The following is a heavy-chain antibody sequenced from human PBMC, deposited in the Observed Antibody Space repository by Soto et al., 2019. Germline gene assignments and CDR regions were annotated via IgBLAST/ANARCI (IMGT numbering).Heavy chain of an antibody. Sequence: GASVKVSCKASGYTFTSYGISWVRQAPGQGLEWMGWISAYNGNTNYAQKLQGRVTMTTDTSTSTAYMELRSLRSDDTAVYYCARDRIAAADYNWFDPWGQGTLVTVSS. CDR1: GYTFTSYG. D-gene: IGHD6-13*01. V-gene: IGHV1-18*01. CDR3: ARDRIAAADYNWFDP. CDR2: ISAYNGNT. J-gene: IGHJ5*02.